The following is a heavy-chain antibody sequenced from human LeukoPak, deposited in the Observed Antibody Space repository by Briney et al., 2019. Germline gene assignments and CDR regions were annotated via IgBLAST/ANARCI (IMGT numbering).Heavy chain of an antibody. Sequence: GGSLRLSCAASGFTFSSYAMHWVRQAPGKGLEWVAVISFDGSNKYYADSVKGRFTISSDNSKNTLYLQMNSLRAEDTAVYYCAKVIFACSSASCSNYYYYGVDVWGQGTTVTVSS. CDR1: GFTFSSYA. J-gene: IGHJ6*02. V-gene: IGHV3-30*04. CDR3: AKVIFACSSASCSNYYYYGVDV. D-gene: IGHD2-2*01. CDR2: ISFDGSNK.